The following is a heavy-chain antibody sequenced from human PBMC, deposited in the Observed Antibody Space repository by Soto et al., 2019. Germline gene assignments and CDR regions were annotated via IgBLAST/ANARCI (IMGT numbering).Heavy chain of an antibody. CDR1: GGSISSGYYY. CDR2: IYYSGNT. V-gene: IGHV4-30-4*01. CDR3: AMSSLYGMDV. J-gene: IGHJ6*02. Sequence: SETLSLTCSVSGGSISSGYYYWSWIRQPPWKGREWIGNIYYSGNTYYNPSLKSRLIISIDTSNKQFSLKVGTVTAADAAVYFYAMSSLYGMDVWGQGXTVTVYS.